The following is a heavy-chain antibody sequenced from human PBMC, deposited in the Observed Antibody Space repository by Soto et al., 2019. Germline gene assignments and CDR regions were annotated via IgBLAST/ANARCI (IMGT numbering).Heavy chain of an antibody. CDR3: ARNPSGWYVY. J-gene: IGHJ4*02. CDR2: ISSSSSYI. CDR1: VFTFSSYS. D-gene: IGHD6-19*01. V-gene: IGHV3-21*01. Sequence: GWSLRLSCASSVFTFSSYSMNWVRQAPGKGLEWVSSISSSSSYIYYADSVKGRFTISRDNAKNSLYLQMNSLRAEDTAVYYCARNPSGWYVYWGQGTLVTVSS.